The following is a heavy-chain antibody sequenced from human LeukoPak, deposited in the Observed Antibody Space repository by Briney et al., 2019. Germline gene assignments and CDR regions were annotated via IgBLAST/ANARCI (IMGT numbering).Heavy chain of an antibody. Sequence: SVKVSCKASGGTFSIYAISWVRQAPGQGLEWMGGIIPIFGTANYAQKFQGRVTITADESTSTAYMELSSLRSEDTAVYYCARYKWLRLGYYYYMDVWGKGTTVTVSS. V-gene: IGHV1-69*13. CDR3: ARYKWLRLGYYYYMDV. J-gene: IGHJ6*03. CDR1: GGTFSIYA. CDR2: IIPIFGTA. D-gene: IGHD5-12*01.